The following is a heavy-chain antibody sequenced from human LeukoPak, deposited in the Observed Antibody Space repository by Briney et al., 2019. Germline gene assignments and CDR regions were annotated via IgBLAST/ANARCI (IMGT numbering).Heavy chain of an antibody. CDR1: GGSLSSGSYY. V-gene: IGHV4-39*07. CDR2: IYYGGTT. Sequence: SEALSLTCTVSGGSLSSGSYYWGWRRQPPGTGLEWIGRIYYGGTTYYNPALKSRVTISVDTSKHQFSLKLSSVTAADTAVYYCARGIQYDSSGPQDNDGFDIWGQGTLVTVSS. D-gene: IGHD3-22*01. J-gene: IGHJ3*02. CDR3: ARGIQYDSSGPQDNDGFDI.